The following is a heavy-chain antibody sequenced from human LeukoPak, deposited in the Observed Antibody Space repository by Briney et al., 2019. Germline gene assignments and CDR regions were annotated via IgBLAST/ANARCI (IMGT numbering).Heavy chain of an antibody. CDR2: IYHSGST. D-gene: IGHD6-13*01. V-gene: IGHV4-38-2*01. CDR1: GGSFSGYY. Sequence: SETLSLTCAVYGGSFSGYYWAWIRQSPGKGLEWIGSIYHSGSTYYNPSLKSRVTMSVDTSKKQFSLNLSSVTAADTAVYYCATTPREYSSTWYYFDYWGQGILVTVSS. CDR3: ATTPREYSSTWYYFDY. J-gene: IGHJ4*02.